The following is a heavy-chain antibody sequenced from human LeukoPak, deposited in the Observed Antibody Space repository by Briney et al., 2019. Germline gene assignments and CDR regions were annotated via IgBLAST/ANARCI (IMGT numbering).Heavy chain of an antibody. J-gene: IGHJ3*02. CDR3: ATYDSSGYYGLDAFDI. Sequence: SETLSLTCTVSGGSISSGGYYWSWIRQHPGKGLEWIGYIYYSGSTYYNPSLKSRVTISVDTSKNQFSLKLSSVTAADTAVYYCATYDSSGYYGLDAFDIWGQGTMVTVSS. CDR1: GGSISSGGYY. D-gene: IGHD3-22*01. CDR2: IYYSGST. V-gene: IGHV4-30-4*08.